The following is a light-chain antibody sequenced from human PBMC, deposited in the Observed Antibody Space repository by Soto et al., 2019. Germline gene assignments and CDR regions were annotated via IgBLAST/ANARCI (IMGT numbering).Light chain of an antibody. CDR2: EVN. CDR3: TSSSSNNIPSYV. Sequence: QSVLTQPASVSGAPGQSITISCTGTSNDVGGYKYVSWYQQRPGTAPKLIMFEVNNRPSGVSDRFSGSRSANTASLTISGLQAQDEADYYCTSSSSNNIPSYVFVTVTKVTV. CDR1: SNDVGGYKY. V-gene: IGLV2-14*03. J-gene: IGLJ1*01.